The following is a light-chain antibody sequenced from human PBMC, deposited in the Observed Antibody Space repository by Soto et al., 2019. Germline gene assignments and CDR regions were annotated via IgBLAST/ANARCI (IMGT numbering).Light chain of an antibody. J-gene: IGKJ2*01. CDR3: MHALQTPPYS. V-gene: IGKV2-28*01. CDR2: LGA. Sequence: DIVMTQSPLSLPVTPGEPASISCRSSQSLLHSNGYNYLDWYLQKTGQSPQLLISLGANPASGGADRLSSRGPRTNCTIKNSRVEYEDVRVYCSMHALQTPPYSCGQGPKLEIK. CDR1: QSLLHSNGYNY.